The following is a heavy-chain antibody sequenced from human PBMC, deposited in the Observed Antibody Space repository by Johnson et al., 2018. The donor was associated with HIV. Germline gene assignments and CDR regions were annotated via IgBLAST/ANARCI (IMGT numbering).Heavy chain of an antibody. V-gene: IGHV3-23*04. CDR2: ISGSGGST. D-gene: IGHD6-19*01. CDR3: ATFGYTSGWIVTDDAFDV. Sequence: VQLVESGGGLVQPGRSLRLSCAASGFTFDDYAMHWVRQAPGKGLEWVSAISGSGGSTYYADSVKGRISISRDNSMNTLYLQMNSLRAEDTAVYYCATFGYTSGWIVTDDAFDVWGHGTLVTVSS. CDR1: GFTFDDYA. J-gene: IGHJ3*01.